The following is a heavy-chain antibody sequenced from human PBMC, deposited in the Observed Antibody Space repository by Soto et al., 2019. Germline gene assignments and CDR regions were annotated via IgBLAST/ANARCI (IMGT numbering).Heavy chain of an antibody. Sequence: QVQLVQSGAEVKKPGASVKVSCKASGYTFTSYAMHWVRQAPGQRLEWMGWINAGNVNTKYSQKFQGRVTITRDTSASTAYMELSSLRTEDTAVYYCARTLVGATPADYWGQGTLVTVSS. D-gene: IGHD1-26*01. V-gene: IGHV1-3*01. CDR3: ARTLVGATPADY. CDR1: GYTFTSYA. J-gene: IGHJ4*02. CDR2: INAGNVNT.